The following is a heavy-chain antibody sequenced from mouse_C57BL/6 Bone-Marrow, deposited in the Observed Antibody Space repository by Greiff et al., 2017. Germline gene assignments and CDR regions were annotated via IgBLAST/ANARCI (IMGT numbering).Heavy chain of an antibody. CDR3: ARADYDVTAMDY. J-gene: IGHJ4*01. Sequence: LVESGTELVRPGASVKLSCKTSGYIFTSFWIHWVKQRCGQGLEWIGRIYPGTGSTYYNEKFKGKATVTADKSSSTASMQLSSLKSEDSAVYFCARADYDVTAMDYWGQGTSVTVSS. CDR2: IYPGTGST. V-gene: IGHV1S132*01. CDR1: GYIFTSFW. D-gene: IGHD2-4*01.